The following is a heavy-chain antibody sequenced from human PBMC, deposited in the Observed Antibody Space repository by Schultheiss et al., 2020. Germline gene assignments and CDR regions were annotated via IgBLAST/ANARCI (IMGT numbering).Heavy chain of an antibody. V-gene: IGHV3-66*01. D-gene: IGHD2-21*01. CDR1: GFTFSSYG. Sequence: GGSLRLSCAASGFTFSSYGMHWVRQAPGKGLEWVSVIYSGGSTYYADSVKGRFTISRDNSKNTLYLQMNSLRAEDTAVYYCARFVGAFDYWGQGTLVTVSS. CDR3: ARFVGAFDY. CDR2: IYSGGST. J-gene: IGHJ4*02.